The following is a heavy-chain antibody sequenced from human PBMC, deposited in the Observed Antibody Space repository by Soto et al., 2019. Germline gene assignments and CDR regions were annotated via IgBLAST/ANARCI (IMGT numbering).Heavy chain of an antibody. D-gene: IGHD2-15*01. V-gene: IGHV6-1*01. CDR3: ARVRYCRGGSCYYGMDV. J-gene: IGHJ6*02. CDR2: AYYRSKWFD. CDR1: GDSVSSDSAA. Sequence: SQTLPLTCAISGDSVSSDSAAWNWIRQSPSRGLEWLGRAYYRSKWFDDYALSVKGRITITPDTSRNLLSLQLDSVTPEDTAVNFCARVRYCRGGSCYYGMDVWGQGTTVTVSS.